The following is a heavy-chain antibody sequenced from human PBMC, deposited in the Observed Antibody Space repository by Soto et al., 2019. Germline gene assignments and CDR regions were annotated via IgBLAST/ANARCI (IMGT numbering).Heavy chain of an antibody. D-gene: IGHD6-19*01. CDR1: GFSLSTSGVG. Sequence: PTLVNPTQTLTLTCTFSGFSLSTSGVGVGWIRQPPGKALEWLALIYWDDDKHYRPSLKRRLNITKDTSKNQVVLTMTNMDPVDTDTYYCEHRYRSGSFDYWGQGSLVTVSS. CDR2: IYWDDDK. V-gene: IGHV2-5*02. CDR3: EHRYRSGSFDY. J-gene: IGHJ4*02.